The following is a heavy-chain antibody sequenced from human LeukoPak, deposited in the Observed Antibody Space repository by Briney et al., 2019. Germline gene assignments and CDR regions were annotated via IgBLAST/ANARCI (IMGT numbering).Heavy chain of an antibody. CDR2: ARNKANSYTT. D-gene: IGHD2-15*01. V-gene: IGHV3-72*01. J-gene: IGHJ4*02. Sequence: PGGSLRLSCAASGFTFSDHYMDWVRQAPGKGLEWVGRARNKANSYTTEYAASVKGGFTISRDDSKNSLNLQMNSLKTEDTAVYYCARELRRGFDYWGQGTLVTVSS. CDR1: GFTFSDHY. CDR3: ARELRRGFDY.